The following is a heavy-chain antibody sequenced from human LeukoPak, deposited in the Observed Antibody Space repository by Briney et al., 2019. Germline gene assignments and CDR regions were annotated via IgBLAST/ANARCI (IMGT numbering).Heavy chain of an antibody. J-gene: IGHJ5*02. CDR3: ARDPPPRRNYYYDSSGPSKGWFDP. CDR2: INPNSGGT. V-gene: IGHV1-2*02. CDR1: GYTFTGYY. D-gene: IGHD3-22*01. Sequence: GASVKVSCKASGYTFTGYYMHWVRQAPGQGLEWMGWINPNSGGTNYAQKFQGRVTMTRDTSISTAYMELSRLRSDDTAVYYCARDPPPRRNYYYDSSGPSKGWFDPWGQGTLVTVSS.